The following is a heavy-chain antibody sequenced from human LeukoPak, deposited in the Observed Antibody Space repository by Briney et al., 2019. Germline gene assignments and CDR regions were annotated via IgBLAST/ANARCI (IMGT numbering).Heavy chain of an antibody. CDR1: GFTFSSYT. D-gene: IGHD2-2*01. CDR2: ISYDGSNK. V-gene: IGHV3-30*04. CDR3: AHGSMYQLDY. Sequence: GGSLRLSCAASGFTFSSYTIHWVRQPPGKGLEWVALISYDGSNKYYADSVKGRFTISRDNAKNSLYLQMNSLRAEDTAVYYCAHGSMYQLDYWGQGTLVTVSS. J-gene: IGHJ4*02.